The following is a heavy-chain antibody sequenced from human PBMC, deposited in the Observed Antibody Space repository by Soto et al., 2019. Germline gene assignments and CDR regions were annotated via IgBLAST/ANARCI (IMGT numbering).Heavy chain of an antibody. J-gene: IGHJ6*03. Sequence: EVQLLESGGGLVQPGGSLRLSCAASGFTFSSYAMSWVRQAPGKGLEWVSAISGSGGSTYYADSVKGRFTISRDNSKNTLYLQMNSLGAEDTAVYYCAKVPESSSSWRYYYMDVWGKGTTVTVSS. V-gene: IGHV3-23*01. CDR3: AKVPESSSSWRYYYMDV. CDR1: GFTFSSYA. CDR2: ISGSGGST. D-gene: IGHD6-13*01.